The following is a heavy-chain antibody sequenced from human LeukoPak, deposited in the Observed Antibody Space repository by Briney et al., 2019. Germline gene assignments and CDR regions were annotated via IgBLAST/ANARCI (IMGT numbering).Heavy chain of an antibody. CDR2: INHSGST. CDR1: GGSFSGYY. Sequence: SETLSLTCAVYGGSFSGYYWSWIRQPPGKGLEWIGEINHSGSTNYNPSLKSRVTISVDTSKNQFSLKLSSVTAADTAVYYCARQWAYYDILTGYHATSFYGMDVWGQGTTVTVSS. CDR3: ARQWAYYDILTGYHATSFYGMDV. V-gene: IGHV4-34*01. J-gene: IGHJ6*02. D-gene: IGHD3-9*01.